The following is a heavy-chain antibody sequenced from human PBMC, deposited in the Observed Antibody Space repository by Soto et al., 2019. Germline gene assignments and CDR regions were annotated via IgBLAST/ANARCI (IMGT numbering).Heavy chain of an antibody. D-gene: IGHD2-15*01. Sequence: GGSLSLSCSASGFTFSSYAMHWVRQAPGKGLEYVSAISSNGGSAYYADSVKGRFTISRDNSKNTLYLQMSSLRAEDTAVYYCVNPPYCSGGSCYDYWGQGTLVTVSS. CDR2: ISSNGGSA. CDR1: GFTFSSYA. V-gene: IGHV3-64D*06. J-gene: IGHJ4*02. CDR3: VNPPYCSGGSCYDY.